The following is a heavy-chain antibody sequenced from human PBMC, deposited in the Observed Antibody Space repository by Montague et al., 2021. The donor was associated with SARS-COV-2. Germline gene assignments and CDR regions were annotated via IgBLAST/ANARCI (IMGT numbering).Heavy chain of an antibody. CDR1: GFTFGSYS. J-gene: IGHJ1*01. D-gene: IGHD4-17*01. Sequence: SLRLSCAASGFTFGSYSMNWVRQAPGKGLEWVSYISRSSRTIYYADSVKGRITISRDNAKNSLYLQMNSLRAEDTAVYYCADYGDTEPFQHWGQDTLVTVSS. CDR3: ADYGDTEPFQH. CDR2: ISRSSRTI. V-gene: IGHV3-48*04.